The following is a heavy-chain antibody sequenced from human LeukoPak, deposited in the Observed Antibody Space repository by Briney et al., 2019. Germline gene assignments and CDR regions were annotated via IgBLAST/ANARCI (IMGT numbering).Heavy chain of an antibody. CDR1: GGSISSYY. CDR3: ARECGFPRYYDFWSGYYTGPWFDP. J-gene: IGHJ5*02. CDR2: IYYSGST. D-gene: IGHD3-3*01. Sequence: SETLSLTCTVSGGSISSYYWSWIRQPPGKGLEWIGYIYYSGSTNYNPSLKSRVTISVDTSKNQFSLKLSSVTAADTAVYYCARECGFPRYYDFWSGYYTGPWFDPWGQGTLVTVSS. V-gene: IGHV4-59*01.